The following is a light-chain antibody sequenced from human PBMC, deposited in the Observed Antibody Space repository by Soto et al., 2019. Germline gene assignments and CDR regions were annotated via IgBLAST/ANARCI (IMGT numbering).Light chain of an antibody. CDR2: ATS. CDR3: QQSYSSPWT. V-gene: IGKV1-39*01. J-gene: IGKJ1*01. Sequence: DIQMTQSPSSLSASVGDRVIITCRASEIIRSYLNWYQQKPGRAPKLLIYATSSLQSGVPSRFSGSGSGTDFSLTISSLQPEDFATYYCQQSYSSPWTFGQGTKVEI. CDR1: EIIRSY.